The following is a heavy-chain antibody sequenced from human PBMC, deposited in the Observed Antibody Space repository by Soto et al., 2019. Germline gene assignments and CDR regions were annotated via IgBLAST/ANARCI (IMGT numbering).Heavy chain of an antibody. CDR3: ASGESRAFDI. Sequence: QVQLVESGGGVVQPGRSLRLSCAASGITFSNHGMHWVRQAPGKGLEWVAGIWFDGSSEYYADSVKGRFTISRDNSKTTLNLQMTSLRAEDTAVYYCASGESRAFDIWGQGTMVTVSS. V-gene: IGHV3-33*01. D-gene: IGHD3-3*01. J-gene: IGHJ3*02. CDR1: GITFSNHG. CDR2: IWFDGSSE.